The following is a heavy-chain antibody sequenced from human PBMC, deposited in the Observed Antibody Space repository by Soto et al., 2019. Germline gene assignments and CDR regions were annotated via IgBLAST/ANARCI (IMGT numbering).Heavy chain of an antibody. J-gene: IGHJ6*02. V-gene: IGHV3-33*01. CDR3: ARDIVVVVAATSEGMDV. Sequence: GGSLRLSCAASGFTFSSYGMHWVRQAPGKGLEWVAVIWYDGSNKYYADSVKGRFTISRDNSKNTLYLQMNSLRAEDTAVYYCARDIVVVVAATSEGMDVWGQGTTVTVSS. CDR2: IWYDGSNK. CDR1: GFTFSSYG. D-gene: IGHD2-15*01.